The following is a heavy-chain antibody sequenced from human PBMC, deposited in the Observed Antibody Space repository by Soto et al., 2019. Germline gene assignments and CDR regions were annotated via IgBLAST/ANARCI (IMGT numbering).Heavy chain of an antibody. V-gene: IGHV3-33*05. J-gene: IGHJ3*02. CDR3: ARDLPEYSRSSAAFDI. CDR2: ILFDGISQ. CDR1: GFTFSNYV. Sequence: GGSLRLSCASSGFTFSNYVMHWVRQAPGKGLEWVGVILFDGISQNYADSVKGRFTISRDNAKNTLFLQMNSLRAEDTAVYFCARDLPEYSRSSAAFDIWGQGTMVTV. D-gene: IGHD6-6*01.